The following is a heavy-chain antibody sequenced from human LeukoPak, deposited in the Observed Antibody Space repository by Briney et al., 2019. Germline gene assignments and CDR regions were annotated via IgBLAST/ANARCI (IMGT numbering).Heavy chain of an antibody. J-gene: IGHJ4*02. Sequence: SETLSLTCTVSGGSISSSSYYWGWIRQPPGKGLEWIGSIYYSGRTYYNPSLKSRVTISVDTSKNQFSMKLSSVTAADTAVYYCARTTADYYYGSGSYQYYFDYWGQGTLVTVSS. V-gene: IGHV4-39*01. CDR3: ARTTADYYYGSGSYQYYFDY. D-gene: IGHD3-10*01. CDR2: IYYSGRT. CDR1: GGSISSSSYY.